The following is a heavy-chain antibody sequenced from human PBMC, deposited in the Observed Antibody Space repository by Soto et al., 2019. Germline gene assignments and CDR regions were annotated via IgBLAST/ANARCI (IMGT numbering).Heavy chain of an antibody. Sequence: SAKATCQTSGFSFTVYYRRWVRQAPGQGLEWMGWINPNSGGTNYAQKFLGRVTMTRDTSISTAYMELSSLRSDDTAVYYCARVDSNYWGQGTLVTRSS. CDR2: INPNSGGT. J-gene: IGHJ4*02. V-gene: IGHV1-2*02. CDR3: ARVDSNY. CDR1: GFSFTVYY.